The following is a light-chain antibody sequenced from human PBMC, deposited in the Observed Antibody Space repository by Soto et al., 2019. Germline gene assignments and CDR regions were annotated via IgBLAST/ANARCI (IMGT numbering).Light chain of an antibody. J-gene: IGLJ1*01. CDR3: SSWTSSSSYV. V-gene: IGLV2-14*01. Sequence: QSALTHPASLSGSPGQSISISCTGTSSDVGGYNSVSWYQQYPGKAPKLMIHDVSNRPSGVSDRFSGSKSGNTASLTISGLQAEDEADYYCSSWTSSSSYVFGSGTKVTVL. CDR2: DVS. CDR1: SSDVGGYNS.